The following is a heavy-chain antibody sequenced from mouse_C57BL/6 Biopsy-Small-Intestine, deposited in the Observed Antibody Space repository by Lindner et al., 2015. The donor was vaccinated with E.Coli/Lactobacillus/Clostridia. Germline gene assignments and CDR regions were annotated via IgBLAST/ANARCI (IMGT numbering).Heavy chain of an antibody. CDR3: ARAAYDGYWDYFDY. J-gene: IGHJ2*01. D-gene: IGHD2-3*01. CDR1: GFNIKDYY. Sequence: VQLQESGAELVRPGASVKLSCTASGFNIKDYYMHWVKQRTEQGLEWIGRIDPEDGETKYAPKFQGKATITADTSSNTAYLQLSSLTSEDSAVYFCARAAYDGYWDYFDYWGQGTTLTVSS. V-gene: IGHV14-2*01. CDR2: IDPEDGET.